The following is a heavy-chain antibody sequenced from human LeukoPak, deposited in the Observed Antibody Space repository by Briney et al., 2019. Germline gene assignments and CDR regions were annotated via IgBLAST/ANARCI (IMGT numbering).Heavy chain of an antibody. Sequence: GGSLRLSCAASGFTFSSYSMNWVRQAPGKGLEWVSSISSSSSYIYYADSVKGRFTISRDNAKNSLYLQMNSLRAEDTAVYYCANIQLSPRLFDYWGQGTLVTVSS. J-gene: IGHJ4*02. CDR3: ANIQLSPRLFDY. D-gene: IGHD5-18*01. CDR1: GFTFSSYS. V-gene: IGHV3-21*01. CDR2: ISSSSSYI.